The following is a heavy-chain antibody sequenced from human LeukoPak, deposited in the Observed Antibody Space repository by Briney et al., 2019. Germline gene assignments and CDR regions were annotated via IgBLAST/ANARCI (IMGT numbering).Heavy chain of an antibody. CDR3: ARDRQWLVQEANWFDP. CDR1: GGTFSSYA. V-gene: IGHV1-69*13. D-gene: IGHD6-19*01. CDR2: IIPIFGTA. J-gene: IGHJ5*02. Sequence: VASVKVSCKASGGTFSSYAISWVRQAPGQGLEWMGGIIPIFGTANYAQKFQGRVTITADESTSTAYMELSSLRSEDTAVYYCARDRQWLVQEANWFDPWGQGTLVTVSS.